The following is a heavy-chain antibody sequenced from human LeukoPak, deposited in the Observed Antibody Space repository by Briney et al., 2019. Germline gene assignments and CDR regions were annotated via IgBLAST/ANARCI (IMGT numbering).Heavy chain of an antibody. CDR3: ANVAGANIQDSNRYGMDV. Sequence: PGGSLRLSCAASGFTFSSYAMSWVRQAPGKGLEWVSAISGSGGSTYYADSVKGRFTISRDNSKNALYLQMNSLRAEDTAVYYCANVAGANIQDSNRYGMDVWGQGTTVTVSS. V-gene: IGHV3-23*01. CDR2: ISGSGGST. J-gene: IGHJ6*02. CDR1: GFTFSSYA. D-gene: IGHD1-26*01.